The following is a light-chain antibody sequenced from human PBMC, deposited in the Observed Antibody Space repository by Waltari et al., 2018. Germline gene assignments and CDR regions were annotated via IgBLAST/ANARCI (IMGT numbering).Light chain of an antibody. Sequence: DVVMTQSPLSLPVTLGQPASISCRSSQSLVHSDGNTYLNWFQQRPGQSPRRLIHKVSNRDSGVPDRFSGSGSGTDFTLKISRVEAEDVGVYYCMQGTHWPWTFGQGTKVDIK. J-gene: IGKJ1*01. CDR1: QSLVHSDGNTY. CDR3: MQGTHWPWT. V-gene: IGKV2-30*02. CDR2: KVS.